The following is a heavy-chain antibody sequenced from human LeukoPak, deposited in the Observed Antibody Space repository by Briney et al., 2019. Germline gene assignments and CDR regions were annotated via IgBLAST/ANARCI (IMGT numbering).Heavy chain of an antibody. CDR2: IIPILGIA. Sequence: RASVKVSCKASGGTFSSYAISWVRQAPGQGLEWMGRIIPILGIANYAQKFQGRVTITADKSTSTAYMELSSPRSEDTAVYYCARERTAMTVFDYWGQGTLVTVSS. D-gene: IGHD5-18*01. CDR3: ARERTAMTVFDY. J-gene: IGHJ4*02. CDR1: GGTFSSYA. V-gene: IGHV1-69*04.